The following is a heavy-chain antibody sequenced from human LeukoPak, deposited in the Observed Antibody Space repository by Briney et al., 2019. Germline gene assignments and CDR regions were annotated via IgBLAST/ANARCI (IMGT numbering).Heavy chain of an antibody. V-gene: IGHV3-7*01. CDR3: AREDSGSYNDAFDM. CDR2: MKHDGGVE. Sequence: GGSLRLSCTSSGFPLSMYWINWVRQAPGKGLEWVANMKHDGGVEYYVDSVKGRFTISRDNAKNSLYLQMNSLRAEDTAVYYCAREDSGSYNDAFDMWGQGTVVTV. J-gene: IGHJ3*02. D-gene: IGHD1-26*01. CDR1: GFPLSMYW.